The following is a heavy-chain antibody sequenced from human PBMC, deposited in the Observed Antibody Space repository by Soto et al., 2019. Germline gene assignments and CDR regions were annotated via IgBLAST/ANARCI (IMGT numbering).Heavy chain of an antibody. J-gene: IGHJ6*02. D-gene: IGHD1-26*01. Sequence: PGESLKISRKGSGYSFTSYWIVWVRQMPGKGLEWMGIIDPSDSYTNYSPSFQGHVTISADKSISTAYLQWSSLKASDTAMYYCARRGGSGSTPGRLYYYYYGMDVWGQGTTVTVSS. CDR1: GYSFTSYW. CDR2: IDPSDSYT. V-gene: IGHV5-10-1*01. CDR3: ARRGGSGSTPGRLYYYYYGMDV.